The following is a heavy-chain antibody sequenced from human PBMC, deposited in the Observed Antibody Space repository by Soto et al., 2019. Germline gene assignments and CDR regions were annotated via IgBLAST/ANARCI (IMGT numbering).Heavy chain of an antibody. Sequence: QVQLVQSGAEVKQPGSSVKVSCKTSGGTFSTYAIYWVRQAPGQGLEWMGAIIPLFDTADYAQKFQGRVTITADESTRTAYMELSSLRSEDTAVYYCARPKGSYSSGYYYFDYWGQGTLVTVSS. J-gene: IGHJ4*02. CDR2: IIPLFDTA. CDR3: ARPKGSYSSGYYYFDY. D-gene: IGHD6-19*01. CDR1: GGTFSTYA. V-gene: IGHV1-69*01.